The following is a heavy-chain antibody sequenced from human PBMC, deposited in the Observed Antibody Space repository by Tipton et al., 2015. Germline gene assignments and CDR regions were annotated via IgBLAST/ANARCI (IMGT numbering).Heavy chain of an antibody. CDR3: ARDFTPYNYYAMDV. CDR1: GGSISSSLHY. V-gene: IGHV4-39*02. Sequence: TLSLTCTVSGGSISSSLHYWGWIRQPPGKGLEWIGNIYYSGSTYYNPSFKSRVTISIDTSKNQFSLNLSSVTAADTAVYYCARDFTPYNYYAMDVWGQGTSVTVSS. CDR2: IYYSGST. D-gene: IGHD5-24*01. J-gene: IGHJ6*02.